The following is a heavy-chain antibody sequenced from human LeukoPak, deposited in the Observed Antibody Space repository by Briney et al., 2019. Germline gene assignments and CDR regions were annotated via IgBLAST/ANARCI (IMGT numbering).Heavy chain of an antibody. Sequence: PGGSLRLSCAASGFTFSNYWMTWVRQAPGKGLEWIGDINHSGRTNYNPSLQRRVSISVDTSKNQFSLNVTSVTGADTAVYYCARTSGFFDSSGFYQQNPYYFQYWGQGVLVTVSS. J-gene: IGHJ4*02. D-gene: IGHD3-22*01. CDR2: INHSGRT. CDR3: ARTSGFFDSSGFYQQNPYYFQY. V-gene: IGHV4-34*01. CDR1: GFTFSNYW.